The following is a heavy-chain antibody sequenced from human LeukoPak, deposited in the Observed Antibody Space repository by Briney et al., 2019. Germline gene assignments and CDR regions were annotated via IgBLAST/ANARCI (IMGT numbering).Heavy chain of an antibody. V-gene: IGHV4-59*01. CDR3: ARSGDYYDSSGYHYVAFDY. D-gene: IGHD3-22*01. CDR2: IYYSGST. CDR1: GGSISSYY. J-gene: IGHJ4*02. Sequence: SETLSLTCTVSGGSISSYYWSWIRQPPGKGLEWIGYIYYSGSTNYNPSLKSRVTISVDTSKNQFSLKLSSVTAADTAVYYCARSGDYYDSSGYHYVAFDYSGQGTLVTVSS.